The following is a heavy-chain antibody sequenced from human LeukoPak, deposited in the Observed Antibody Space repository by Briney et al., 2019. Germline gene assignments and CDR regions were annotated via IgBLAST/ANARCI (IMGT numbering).Heavy chain of an antibody. CDR2: ISGSGGST. Sequence: GGSLRLSCAASGFTFSSYAMSWVRQAPGKGLEWVSAISGSGGSTYYADSVKGRFTISRDNSKNTLYFQMNNLRAEDMAVYYCASRPRGAAALDYWGQGTLVTVSS. CDR3: ASRPRGAAALDY. CDR1: GFTFSSYA. V-gene: IGHV3-23*01. D-gene: IGHD6-13*01. J-gene: IGHJ4*02.